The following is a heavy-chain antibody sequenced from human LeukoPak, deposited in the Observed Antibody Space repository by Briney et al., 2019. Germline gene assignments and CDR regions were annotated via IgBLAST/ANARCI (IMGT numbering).Heavy chain of an antibody. V-gene: IGHV1-46*01. D-gene: IGHD3-3*01. J-gene: IGHJ5*02. CDR2: INPSGGST. CDR1: GYTFTSYY. CDR3: ARDGAQSSRWRYYDFWSGYLNWFDP. Sequence: ASVKVSCKASGYTFTSYYMHWVRQAPGQGLERMGIINPSGGSTSYAQKFQGRVTMTRDTSTSTVYMELSSLRSEDTAVYYCARDGAQSSRWRYYDFWSGYLNWFDPWGQGTLVTVSS.